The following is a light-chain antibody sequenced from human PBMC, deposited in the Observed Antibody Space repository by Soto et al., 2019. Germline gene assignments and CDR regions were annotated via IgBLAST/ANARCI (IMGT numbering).Light chain of an antibody. V-gene: IGKV3-20*01. Sequence: ESVLTQSPGTLSLSPGQKATLSCRARQRVSSTNLAWYPQKPGQAPRLLIYGASNRATGIPDRFSGSGSGTEFTLTIGSLETEDFAVYCCPPDGGSRWRLGQGSRVDI. CDR2: GAS. J-gene: IGKJ1*01. CDR1: QRVSSTN. CDR3: PPDGGSRWR.